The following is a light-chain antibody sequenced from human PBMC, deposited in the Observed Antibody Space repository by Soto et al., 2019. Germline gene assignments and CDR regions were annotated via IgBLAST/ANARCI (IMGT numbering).Light chain of an antibody. Sequence: DIQMTQSPSSLSASVGDRVTITCRASQGISGYLSWYQQKPGKAPKLLIYAASTLQSGVPSRFSGSGSGTDFTLTISSLQPEDFATYYCQQAHGTFDQGTRLEIK. CDR1: QGISGY. J-gene: IGKJ5*01. V-gene: IGKV1-39*01. CDR2: AAS. CDR3: QQAHGT.